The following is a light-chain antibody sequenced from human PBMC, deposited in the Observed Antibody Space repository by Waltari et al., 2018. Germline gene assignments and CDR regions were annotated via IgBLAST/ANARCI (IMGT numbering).Light chain of an antibody. Sequence: DIQMTQSPSSLSSSVGDSVTIACRASKRISSYLNWYQQKPGQAPKLLIYAASSLESGVPSRFSGSGFGTDFTLTINSLQPEDFAVSYCQQTYSNFRTFGQGTKVDVK. CDR1: KRISSY. CDR3: QQTYSNFRT. CDR2: AAS. V-gene: IGKV1-39*01. J-gene: IGKJ1*01.